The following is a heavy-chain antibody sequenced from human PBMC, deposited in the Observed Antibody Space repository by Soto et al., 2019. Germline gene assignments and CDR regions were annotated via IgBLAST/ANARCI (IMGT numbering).Heavy chain of an antibody. Sequence: VQLVESGGGVVQPGRSLRLLCEASGFTFSRYGMHWVRQAPGMGLEWVAVISWDGLAQYYGDSVKGRFTISRDNSQSTLHLQMNSLRTEDTAIYYCAKETIQVGGPNYFDYWGQGVLVTVSS. V-gene: IGHV3-30*18. CDR2: ISWDGLAQ. J-gene: IGHJ4*02. CDR1: GFTFSRYG. CDR3: AKETIQVGGPNYFDY. D-gene: IGHD1-1*01.